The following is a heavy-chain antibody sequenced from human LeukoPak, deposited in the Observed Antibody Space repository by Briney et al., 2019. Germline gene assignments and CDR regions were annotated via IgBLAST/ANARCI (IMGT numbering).Heavy chain of an antibody. CDR3: AREGTVATPDY. Sequence: SSETLSLTCTVSGGSISSSSYYWGWIRQPPGKGLEWIGNTYYGGNTYYNPSLKSRVTISVDTSKNQFSLKLSSVTAADTAVYYCAREGTVATPDYWGQGTLVTVSS. J-gene: IGHJ4*02. D-gene: IGHD4-23*01. CDR2: TYYGGNT. CDR1: GGSISSSSYY. V-gene: IGHV4-39*07.